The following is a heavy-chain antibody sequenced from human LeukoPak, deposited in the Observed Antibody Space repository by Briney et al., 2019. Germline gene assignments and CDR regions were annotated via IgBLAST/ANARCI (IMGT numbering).Heavy chain of an antibody. J-gene: IGHJ4*02. Sequence: SETLSLTCTVSGGSISSSSYYWGWIRQPQGRGLEWIESIYYSGSTYYNPALKSRVTICVNTDKNQFSLKLSSVTAADTAVYYCATRPGYYDSSGYVFNYWGQGTLVTVSS. V-gene: IGHV4-39*01. D-gene: IGHD3-22*01. CDR2: IYYSGST. CDR3: ATRPGYYDSSGYVFNY. CDR1: GGSISSSSYY.